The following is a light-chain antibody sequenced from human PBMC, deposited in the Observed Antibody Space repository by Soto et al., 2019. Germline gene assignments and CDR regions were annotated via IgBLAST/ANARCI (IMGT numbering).Light chain of an antibody. J-gene: IGKJ4*01. V-gene: IGKV1-5*03. CDR2: KAS. CDR3: QQYNVYPLT. Sequence: DIQMTQSPSTLSASVGDIVTITCRASQSLSTWLAWYQQKPGKAPKLLIYKASSLEGGVPSRFSGSGSGTEFNITIIILQPDDFATDYCQQYNVYPLTFGGGTTVEIK. CDR1: QSLSTW.